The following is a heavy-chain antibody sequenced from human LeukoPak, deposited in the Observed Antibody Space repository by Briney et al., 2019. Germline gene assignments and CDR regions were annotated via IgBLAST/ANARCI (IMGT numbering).Heavy chain of an antibody. CDR1: GFTFTSYA. Sequence: GGSLRLSCAASGFTFTSYAMSWVRQAPGKGLEWVSAISGGSGYTYSADSVKGRFTISRDSSKDALYLQMNSLRADDTAIYYCARIWVSSNSWYCFDYWGQGTLVTVSS. CDR2: ISGGSGYT. J-gene: IGHJ4*02. V-gene: IGHV3-23*01. D-gene: IGHD6-13*01. CDR3: ARIWVSSNSWYCFDY.